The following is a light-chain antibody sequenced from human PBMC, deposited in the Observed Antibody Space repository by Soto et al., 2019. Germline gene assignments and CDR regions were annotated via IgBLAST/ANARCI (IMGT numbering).Light chain of an antibody. CDR1: NSDVGGYNF. CDR2: DLT. V-gene: IGLV2-14*03. J-gene: IGLJ1*01. Sequence: QSALAQPASVSGSPGQSITITCTGTNSDVGGYNFISWYQQHPGKAPKLLIYDLTYRSSGVSYRFSGSKSGNTASLTISGLSAEDEADYYCSSYTSSSTYVFGTGTKLTVL. CDR3: SSYTSSSTYV.